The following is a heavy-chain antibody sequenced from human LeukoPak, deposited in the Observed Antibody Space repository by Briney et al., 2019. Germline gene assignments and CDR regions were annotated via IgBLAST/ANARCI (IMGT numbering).Heavy chain of an antibody. D-gene: IGHD3-3*01. CDR1: GFTFSSYD. CDR3: AKALTVLRFLEWLLFFDY. CDR2: ISGSGGST. J-gene: IGHJ4*02. Sequence: GGSLRLSCAASGFTFSSYDMSWVRQAPGKGLEWVSAISGSGGSTYYADSVKGRFTISRDNSKNTLYLQMNSLRAEDTAVYYCAKALTVLRFLEWLLFFDYWGQGTLVTVSS. V-gene: IGHV3-23*01.